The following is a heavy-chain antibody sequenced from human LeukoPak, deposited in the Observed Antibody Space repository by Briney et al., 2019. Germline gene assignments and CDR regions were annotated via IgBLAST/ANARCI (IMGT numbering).Heavy chain of an antibody. CDR1: GYNFPSYG. Sequence: ASVKVSFTASGYNFPSYGINWVRQAPGQGLEWMGWIRPHTGETNSAQRFQDRVTMTTDTSTTTAYMELRSLRFDDTAVYYCARDRGGKGSAIFYWGQGSLVTVSS. V-gene: IGHV1-18*01. CDR3: ARDRGGKGSAIFY. CDR2: IRPHTGET. D-gene: IGHD2-2*01. J-gene: IGHJ4*02.